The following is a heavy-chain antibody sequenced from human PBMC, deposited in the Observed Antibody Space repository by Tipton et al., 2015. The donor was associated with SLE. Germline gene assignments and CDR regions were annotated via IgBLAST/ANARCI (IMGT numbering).Heavy chain of an antibody. J-gene: IGHJ5*02. V-gene: IGHV4-59*01. Sequence: LRLSCTVSGGSIRSYYWTWIRQPPGKRLEWIAYIYHSGITNYNPSLQSRVTISVDRSKNQFSLKLTSVTAADTAVYYCARGPPFMERERNWFDPWGQGTQVTVSS. CDR1: GGSIRSYY. CDR2: IYHSGIT. D-gene: IGHD3-3*02. CDR3: ARGPPFMERERNWFDP.